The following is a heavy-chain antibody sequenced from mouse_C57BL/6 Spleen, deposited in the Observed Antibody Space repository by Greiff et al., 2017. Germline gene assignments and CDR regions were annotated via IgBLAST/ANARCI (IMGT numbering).Heavy chain of an antibody. V-gene: IGHV5-4*01. Sequence: DVKLVESGGGVVKPGGSLKLSCAASGFTFSSYAMSWVRQTPEKRLEWVATISDGGSYTYYPDNVKGRFTISRDNAKNNLYLQMSHLKSEDTAMYYCARDRGFSFAYWGQGTLVTVSA. CDR2: ISDGGSYT. D-gene: IGHD3-3*01. CDR3: ARDRGFSFAY. CDR1: GFTFSSYA. J-gene: IGHJ3*01.